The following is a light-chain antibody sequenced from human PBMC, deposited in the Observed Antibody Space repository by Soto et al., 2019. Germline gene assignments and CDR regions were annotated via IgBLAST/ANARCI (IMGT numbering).Light chain of an antibody. CDR2: DVS. J-gene: IGLJ1*01. Sequence: QSALTQPLSVSVSPVQSVTISCTGTSSDVGGYNYVCWYQQHPAKAPKVMIYDVSERPSGVPDRFSGSKSGNTASLTISGLQAEDEDAYYCCSYAGRTRYVLGTGTKLTVL. CDR1: SSDVGGYNY. V-gene: IGLV2-11*01. CDR3: CSYAGRTRYV.